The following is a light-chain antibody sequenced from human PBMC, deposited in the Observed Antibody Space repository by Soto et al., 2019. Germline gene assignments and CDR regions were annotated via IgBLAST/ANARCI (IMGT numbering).Light chain of an antibody. J-gene: IGLJ2*01. CDR2: NDI. CDR1: NIESNS. CDR3: QVWDSTSDHPSVV. V-gene: IGLV3-21*04. Sequence: SYELTQPPSVSVAPGKTARITCGGNNIESNSVHWYQQKPGQAPVLVIHNDIDRRSGIPDRFSGSNSGNTATLTISRVEAGDEADYYCQVWDSTSDHPSVVFGGGTKLTVL.